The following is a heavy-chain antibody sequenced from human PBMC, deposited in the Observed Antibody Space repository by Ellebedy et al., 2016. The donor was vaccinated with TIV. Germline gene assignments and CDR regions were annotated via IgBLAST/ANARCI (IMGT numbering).Heavy chain of an antibody. CDR3: ARGNDYYYGMDV. V-gene: IGHV4-59*01. CDR1: GGSISSYY. CDR2: IYYSGST. Sequence: SETLSLXXTVSGGSISSYYWSWIRQPPGKGLEWIGYIYYSGSTNYNPSLKSRVTISVDTSKNQFSLKLSSVTAADTAVYYCARGNDYYYGMDVWGQGTTVTVSS. J-gene: IGHJ6*02.